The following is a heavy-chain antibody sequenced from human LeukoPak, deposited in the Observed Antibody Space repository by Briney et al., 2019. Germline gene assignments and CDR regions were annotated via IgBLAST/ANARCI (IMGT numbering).Heavy chain of an antibody. V-gene: IGHV1-18*01. Sequence: GASVKVSCKASGYTFTSYGISWMRQAPGQGLEWMGWISAYNGNTNYAQKLQGRVTMTTDTSTSTAYMELRSLRSDDTAVYYCARDGYCSSTSCYLRYYYGMDVWGQGTTVTVSS. CDR2: ISAYNGNT. D-gene: IGHD2-2*03. J-gene: IGHJ6*02. CDR1: GYTFTSYG. CDR3: ARDGYCSSTSCYLRYYYGMDV.